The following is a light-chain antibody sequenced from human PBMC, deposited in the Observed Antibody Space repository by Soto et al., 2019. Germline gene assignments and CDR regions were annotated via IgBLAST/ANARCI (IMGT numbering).Light chain of an antibody. CDR1: SSNIGGNS. Sequence: QSVLTQPPSVSAAPGQKVTISCSGSSSNIGGNSVSWYQQLPGTAPKLLIYDDNKRPSGIPDRFSGSKSATAASLAITGLQSEDEAEYFCQSWDISLGGDVFGPGPKVTVL. J-gene: IGLJ1*01. CDR2: DDN. V-gene: IGLV1-51*01. CDR3: QSWDISLGGDV.